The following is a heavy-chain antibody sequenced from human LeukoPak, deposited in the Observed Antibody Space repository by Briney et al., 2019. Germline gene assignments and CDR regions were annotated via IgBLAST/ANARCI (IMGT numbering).Heavy chain of an antibody. CDR1: GGSFSGYY. CDR3: ARHRGGYNWNDDDAFDI. Sequence: SENLSLNCAVYGGSFSGYYWSWIRQPPGKGLEWIGENNHSGSTNYNPSLKSRVTISVDTSKNQFSLKLSSVTAADTAVYYCARHRGGYNWNDDDAFDIWGQGTMVTVSS. D-gene: IGHD1-1*01. CDR2: NNHSGST. J-gene: IGHJ3*02. V-gene: IGHV4-34*01.